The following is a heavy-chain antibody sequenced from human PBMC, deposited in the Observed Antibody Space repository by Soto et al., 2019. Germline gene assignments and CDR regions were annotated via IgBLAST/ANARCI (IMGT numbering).Heavy chain of an antibody. Sequence: QVHLVQSGAEVKKPGASVKVSCQGSGYAFTTYGITWVRKAPGQGLEWMGWISAHNVNTNYAQKLQGRVTVTIDTSTSTAYMELRSLRYDDTAVYYCARGRYGDYWGQGALVTVSS. CDR1: GYAFTTYG. D-gene: IGHD1-1*01. J-gene: IGHJ4*02. V-gene: IGHV1-18*01. CDR3: ARGRYGDY. CDR2: ISAHNVNT.